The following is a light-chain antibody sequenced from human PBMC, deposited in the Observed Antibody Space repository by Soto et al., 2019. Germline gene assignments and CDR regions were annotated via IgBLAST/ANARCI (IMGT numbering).Light chain of an antibody. J-gene: IGKJ1*01. CDR2: KAS. V-gene: IGKV1-5*03. CDR1: QSISTW. CDR3: QQYNSYSPT. Sequence: DIQMTQSPSTLSASVGDRVTITCRASQSISTWLAWYQQEPGKAPKLLIHKASSLQSGVPSRFSDSGSGTDFTLTISSLHPDDFATYYCQQYNSYSPTFGQGTKVDIK.